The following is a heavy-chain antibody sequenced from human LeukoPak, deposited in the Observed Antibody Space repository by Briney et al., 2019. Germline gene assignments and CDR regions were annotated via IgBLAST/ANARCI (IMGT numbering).Heavy chain of an antibody. CDR1: GGSFNGYY. CDR2: MNHSGST. J-gene: IGHJ6*03. Sequence: SETLSLTCAVYGGSFNGYYWSWIRQPPGKGLEWIGEMNHSGSTNYNPSLKSRVTISVATSKNQFSLQLSSLTAADTAVYYCATGRSRYCSSTSCYTEDYYYYYMDVWGKGTTVTVSS. V-gene: IGHV4-34*01. CDR3: ATGRSRYCSSTSCYTEDYYYYYMDV. D-gene: IGHD2-2*02.